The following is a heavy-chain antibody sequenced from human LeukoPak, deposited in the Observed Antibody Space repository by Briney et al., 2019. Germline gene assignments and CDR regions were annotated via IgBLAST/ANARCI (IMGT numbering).Heavy chain of an antibody. D-gene: IGHD3-22*01. J-gene: IGHJ4*02. V-gene: IGHV4-30-2*01. CDR1: GGSISSGGYY. CDR3: ARATYYDSSAPFDY. CDR2: IYHSGST. Sequence: SQTLSLTCTVSGGSISSGGYYWSWIRQPPGKGLEWIGYIYHSGSTYYNPSLKSRVTISVDRSKNQFSLKLSSVTAADTAVYYCARATYYDSSAPFDYWGQGTLVTVSS.